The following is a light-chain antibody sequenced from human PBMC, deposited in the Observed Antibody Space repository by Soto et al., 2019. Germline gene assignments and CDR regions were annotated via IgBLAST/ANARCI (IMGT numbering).Light chain of an antibody. J-gene: IGKJ1*01. CDR1: QSVSSN. V-gene: IGKV3-15*01. CDR2: GAS. Sequence: EIVMTQSPATLSVSPGERATLSCSASQSVSSNLAWYQQKPGQNPRLLIYGASTRATGIPARFSGSGSGTEFTLTISSLQSEDFAVYYCQQYTNWPWTFGQGTKVEIK. CDR3: QQYTNWPWT.